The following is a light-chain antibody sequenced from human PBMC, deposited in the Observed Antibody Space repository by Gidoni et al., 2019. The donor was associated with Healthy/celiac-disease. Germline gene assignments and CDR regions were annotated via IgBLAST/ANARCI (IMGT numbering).Light chain of an antibody. CDR1: QSVSSSY. Sequence: EIVLTPSPGTLSLSPGESATLSCRASQSVSSSYLAWYQQKPGQAPRLLIYGASSRATGIPDRCSGSGSGTDFTLTISRLEPEDFAVYYCQQYGSSPGTFXXXTKVEIK. CDR3: QQYGSSPGT. J-gene: IGKJ1*01. CDR2: GAS. V-gene: IGKV3-20*01.